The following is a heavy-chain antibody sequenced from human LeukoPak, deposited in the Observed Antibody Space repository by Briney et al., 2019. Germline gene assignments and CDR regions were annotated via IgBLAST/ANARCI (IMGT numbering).Heavy chain of an antibody. J-gene: IGHJ4*02. CDR3: ATTLYSRSCFDY. Sequence: SETLSLTCTVSGVSISSGSYYSGWIRQPPGKGLEWIGSVYYSGTTYYNPSLKSRVTMSVDTSRNQFSLQLSSVTAADTAIYYCATTLYSRSCFDYWGQGTLVTVSS. CDR2: VYYSGTT. D-gene: IGHD6-6*01. V-gene: IGHV4-39*01. CDR1: GVSISSGSYY.